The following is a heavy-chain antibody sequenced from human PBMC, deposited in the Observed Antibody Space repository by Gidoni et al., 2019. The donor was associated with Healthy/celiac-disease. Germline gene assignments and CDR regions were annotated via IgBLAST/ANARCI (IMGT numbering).Heavy chain of an antibody. D-gene: IGHD5-18*01. Sequence: QVQLVESGGGVVQPGRSLRLSCAASGFTLRTYGRTWGRQAPGKGLGWVAVISYDGSNKYYADSVKGRFTISRDNSKNTLYLQMNSLRAEDTAVYYCAKVRVPLDTAMVAYYYYYGMDVWGQGTTVTVSS. J-gene: IGHJ6*02. CDR1: GFTLRTYG. CDR3: AKVRVPLDTAMVAYYYYYGMDV. CDR2: ISYDGSNK. V-gene: IGHV3-30*18.